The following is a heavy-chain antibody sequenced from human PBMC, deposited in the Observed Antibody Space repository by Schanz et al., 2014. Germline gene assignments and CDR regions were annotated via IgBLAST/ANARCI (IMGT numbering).Heavy chain of an antibody. Sequence: QVQLVQSGAEVKKPGASVKVSCKASGYTFTSYGISWVRQAPGQGLEWMGWISAYNGNTNYAQKLQGRVTMTTDTSTSTALMELRSLRSDDTAVYYCARDNLVSSSWYNYYGMDVWGPGTTVTVSS. J-gene: IGHJ6*02. D-gene: IGHD6-13*01. CDR2: ISAYNGNT. CDR3: ARDNLVSSSWYNYYGMDV. CDR1: GYTFTSYG. V-gene: IGHV1-18*01.